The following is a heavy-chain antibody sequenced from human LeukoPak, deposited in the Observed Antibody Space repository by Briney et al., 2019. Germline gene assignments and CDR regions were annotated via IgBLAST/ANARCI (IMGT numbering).Heavy chain of an antibody. V-gene: IGHV4-61*02. CDR3: ARDICGYNYGCFDS. CDR2: IFNTGST. CDR1: GDSIGRGSYY. Sequence: SETLSLTCAVSGDSIGRGSYYWGWIRQPAGKAPEWIGRIFNTGSTSYNPSLRSRVTISVDTSKNQFSLNLRSVTAADTAVYYCARDICGYNYGCFDSWGQGTLVTVSS. J-gene: IGHJ4*02. D-gene: IGHD5-18*01.